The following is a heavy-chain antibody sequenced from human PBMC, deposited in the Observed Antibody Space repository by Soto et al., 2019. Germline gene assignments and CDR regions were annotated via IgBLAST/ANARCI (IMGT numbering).Heavy chain of an antibody. V-gene: IGHV4-31*03. Sequence: SETLSLTCTVSGGSIRSGGDYWSWIRQHPGKGLEWIGDIYYSGSTYYNPSLKSRVTISVDKSKNQFSLKLSSVTAADTAVYYCARRYYDSSGYYDYWGQGTLVTVSS. CDR3: ARRYYDSSGYYDY. D-gene: IGHD3-22*01. J-gene: IGHJ4*02. CDR2: IYYSGST. CDR1: GGSIRSGGDY.